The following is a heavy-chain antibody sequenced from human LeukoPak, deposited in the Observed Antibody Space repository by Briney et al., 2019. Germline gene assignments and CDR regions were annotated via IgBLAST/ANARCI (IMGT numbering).Heavy chain of an antibody. CDR1: GFTFSSYA. CDR2: ISYDGSNK. CDR3: ARVHVDTAMLPDY. V-gene: IGHV3-30-3*01. D-gene: IGHD5-18*01. Sequence: GGSLRLSCAASGFTFSSYAMHWVRQAPGKGLEWVAVISYDGSNKYYADSVKGRFTISRENSKNTLYLQMNSLRAEDTAVYYCARVHVDTAMLPDYWGQGTLVTVSS. J-gene: IGHJ4*02.